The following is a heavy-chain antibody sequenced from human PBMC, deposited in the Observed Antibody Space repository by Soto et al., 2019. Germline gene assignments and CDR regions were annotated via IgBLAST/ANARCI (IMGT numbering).Heavy chain of an antibody. J-gene: IGHJ4*02. D-gene: IGHD2-15*01. Sequence: QVQPQQWGAGLLRPSETLSLTCAVYGGSFSEYYWNWIRQPPGMGLEWIGDLSHTGNTKYNPSLKSRLTISLDTSKRQFSLQLRSVTAADTAMYYCVLFVEADALSDSWAQGTLVSVSS. CDR3: VLFVEADALSDS. V-gene: IGHV4-34*01. CDR1: GGSFSEYY. CDR2: LSHTGNT.